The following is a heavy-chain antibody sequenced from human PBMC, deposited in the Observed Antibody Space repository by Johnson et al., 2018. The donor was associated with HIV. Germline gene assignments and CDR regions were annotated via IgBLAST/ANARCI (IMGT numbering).Heavy chain of an antibody. J-gene: IGHJ3*02. CDR2: IYSGGST. V-gene: IGHV3-66*01. CDR1: GFTVSSNY. CDR3: ARGPVDTAMGNDAFDI. D-gene: IGHD5-18*01. Sequence: VQLVESGGGLVRPAGSLRLSCAAFGFTVSSNYMSWVRQAPGKGLEWVSVIYSGGSTYYADSVKGRFTISRDNSKNTLSLQMNSLRAEDTAVYYCARGPVDTAMGNDAFDIWGQGTMVTVSS.